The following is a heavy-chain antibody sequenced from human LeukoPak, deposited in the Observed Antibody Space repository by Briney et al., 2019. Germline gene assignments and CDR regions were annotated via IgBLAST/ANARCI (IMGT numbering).Heavy chain of an antibody. CDR1: GGSISSYY. CDR2: IYTSGRT. V-gene: IGHV4-4*07. CDR3: AREGRRVGYEFWSGYYSAFDI. J-gene: IGHJ3*02. Sequence: SETLYLPCTVSGGSISSYYWSWIRQPAGKGLEWIGRIYTSGRTNYNPSLKSRVTIAVDTSKNQYSLKLSSVTAADTAVYDCAREGRRVGYEFWSGYYSAFDIWGQGTMVTVSS. D-gene: IGHD3-3*01.